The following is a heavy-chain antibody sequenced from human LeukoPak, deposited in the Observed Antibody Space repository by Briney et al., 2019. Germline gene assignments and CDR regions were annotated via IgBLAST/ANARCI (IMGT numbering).Heavy chain of an antibody. Sequence: GGSLRLSCAASGFTFSSYSMNWVRQAPGKGLEWVSSISSSSSYIYYADSVKGRFTISRDNAKNSLYPQMNSLRAEDTAVYYCASDYYDSSGYDFQHWGQGTLVTVSS. CDR1: GFTFSSYS. CDR3: ASDYYDSSGYDFQH. V-gene: IGHV3-21*01. CDR2: ISSSSSYI. J-gene: IGHJ1*01. D-gene: IGHD3-22*01.